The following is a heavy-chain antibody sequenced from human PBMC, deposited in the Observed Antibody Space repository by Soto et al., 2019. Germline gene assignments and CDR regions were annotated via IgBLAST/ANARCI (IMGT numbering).Heavy chain of an antibody. J-gene: IGHJ4*02. CDR3: TTDWGGYSGYDFYYFDY. D-gene: IGHD5-12*01. CDR2: IKSKTDGGTT. V-gene: IGHV3-15*01. Sequence: GGSLRLSCAASGFTFSNARMGWVRQAPGKGLEWVGRIKSKTDGGTTDYAAPVKGRFTISRDDSKNTLYLQMNSLKTEDTAVYYCTTDWGGYSGYDFYYFDYCGQGTLVTVPS. CDR1: GFTFSNAR.